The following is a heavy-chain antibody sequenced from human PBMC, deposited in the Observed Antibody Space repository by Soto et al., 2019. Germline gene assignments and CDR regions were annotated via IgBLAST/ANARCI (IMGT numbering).Heavy chain of an antibody. CDR2: IIPILGIA. CDR3: ARAPQGGYFDWLPPAVDY. CDR1: GGTFSSYT. Sequence: ASVKVSCKASGGTFSSYTISWVRQAPGQGLEWMGRIIPILGIANYAQKFQGRVTITADKSTSTAYMELSSLRSEDTAVYYCARAPQGGYFDWLPPAVDYWGQGTLVTVSS. V-gene: IGHV1-69*02. D-gene: IGHD3-9*01. J-gene: IGHJ4*02.